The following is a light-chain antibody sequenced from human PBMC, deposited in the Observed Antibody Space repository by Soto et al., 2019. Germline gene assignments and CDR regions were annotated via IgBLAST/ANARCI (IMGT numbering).Light chain of an antibody. J-gene: IGLJ2*01. V-gene: IGLV2-14*03. Sequence: QPVLTQPASVSGSPGQSITISCTGTTSDVGGYDYVSWYQQHPGKAPKLMISEVNNRPSGVSNRFSGSKSGNTASLTISGLQAEDEAHYYCSSYTATTTLVIFGGGTKLTVL. CDR3: SSYTATTTLVI. CDR1: TSDVGGYDY. CDR2: EVN.